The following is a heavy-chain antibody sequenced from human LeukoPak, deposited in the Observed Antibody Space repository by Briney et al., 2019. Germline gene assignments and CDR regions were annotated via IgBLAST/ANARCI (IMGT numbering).Heavy chain of an antibody. V-gene: IGHV4-59*08. J-gene: IGHJ4*02. CDR2: IYYSGST. CDR1: GGSISRYY. D-gene: IGHD3-10*01. Sequence: SETLSLTCTVSGGSISRYYRSWIRQPPGKGLEWIGYIYYSGSTNYNPSLKSRVTISVDTSKNQFSLKLSSVTAADTAVYYCSRGSITMVRGVIHYFDYWGQGTLVTVSS. CDR3: SRGSITMVRGVIHYFDY.